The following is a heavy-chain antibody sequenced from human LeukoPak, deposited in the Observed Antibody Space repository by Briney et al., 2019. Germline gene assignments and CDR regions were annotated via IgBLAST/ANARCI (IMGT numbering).Heavy chain of an antibody. J-gene: IGHJ4*02. D-gene: IGHD1-26*01. Sequence: SGGSLRLSCAASGFTFSSYDMYWVRQAPGKGLEWVAIIWYDGSNKYYADSVKGRFTISRDNSKNTVYLQMNSLRAEDTAVYYCAKDRGLVGATPSNFDHWGQGTLVTVSS. CDR2: IWYDGSNK. CDR3: AKDRGLVGATPSNFDH. V-gene: IGHV3-33*06. CDR1: GFTFSSYD.